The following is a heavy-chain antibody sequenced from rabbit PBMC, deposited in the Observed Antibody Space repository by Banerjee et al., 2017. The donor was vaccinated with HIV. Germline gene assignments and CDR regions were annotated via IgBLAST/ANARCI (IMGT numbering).Heavy chain of an antibody. Sequence: QEQLVESGGGLVQPEGSLTLTCTASGFSFSSIYYMCWVRQAPGKGLELIACIVSNNGDTWYTTWARGRFTISKTSSTTVTLQMTSLTAADTATYFCARGGTTSSVDAGLHLWGQGTLVTVS. CDR1: GFSFSSIYY. V-gene: IGHV1S45*01. CDR3: ARGGTTSSVDAGLHL. D-gene: IGHD1-1*01. CDR2: IVSNNGDT. J-gene: IGHJ3*01.